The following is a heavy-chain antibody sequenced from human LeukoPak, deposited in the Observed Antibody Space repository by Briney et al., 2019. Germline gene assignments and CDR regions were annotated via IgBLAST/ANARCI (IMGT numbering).Heavy chain of an antibody. CDR2: IYSGGST. D-gene: IGHD3-22*01. V-gene: IGHV3-66*01. J-gene: IGHJ4*02. CDR1: GFSVSSNY. CDR3: ARGLGDSSGYYFGYFDY. Sequence: GGSLRLSCAASGFSVSSNYMSWVRQAPGKGLEWVSVIYSGGSTYYADSVKGRFTISRDNSKNTLYLQMNSLRVEDTAVYYCARGLGDSSGYYFGYFDYWGQGTLATVSS.